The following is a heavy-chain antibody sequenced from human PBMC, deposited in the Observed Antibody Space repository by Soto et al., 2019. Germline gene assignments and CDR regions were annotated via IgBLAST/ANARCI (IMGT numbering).Heavy chain of an antibody. J-gene: IGHJ5*02. CDR2: INPDNGNT. V-gene: IGHV1-18*01. Sequence: DSCTAFRSNFTSSGISWVRRAPGQGLEWLGWINPDNGNTNYAQHLQGRVSLTTDTSTSTAYMELRSLRSDDTAVYYCSKDRPHLTQQFNGVAWGQGTLVTVSS. CDR1: RSNFTSSG. D-gene: IGHD2-8*01. CDR3: SKDRPHLTQQFNGVA.